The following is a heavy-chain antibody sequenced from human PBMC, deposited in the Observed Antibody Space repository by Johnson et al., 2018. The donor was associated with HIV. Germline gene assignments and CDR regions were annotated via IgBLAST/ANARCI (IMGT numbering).Heavy chain of an antibody. J-gene: IGHJ3*02. V-gene: IGHV3-30*18. CDR2: TSNDGSNK. Sequence: QVQLVESGGGVVQPGRSLRVSCAASGFTFSSYGMHWVRQAPGKGLEWVAVTSNDGSNKYYADSVKGRCTIYRDNFKNTLYLQMNGLRPEDTAVYYCAKDRSSSWYDGAVDIWGQGTMVTVSS. CDR3: AKDRSSSWYDGAVDI. CDR1: GFTFSSYG. D-gene: IGHD6-13*01.